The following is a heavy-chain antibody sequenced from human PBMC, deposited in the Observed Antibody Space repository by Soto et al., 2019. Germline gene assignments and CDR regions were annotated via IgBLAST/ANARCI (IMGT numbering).Heavy chain of an antibody. CDR2: IDWDDDK. V-gene: IGHV2-70*04. CDR1: GFSLSTSGMR. Sequence: SGPTLVNPTQTLTLTCTFSGFSLSTSGMRVSWIRQPPGKALEWLARIDWDDDKFYSTSLKTRLTISKDTSKNQVVLTMTNMDPVDTATYYCARMTYYYDSSGYSHDAFDIWGQGXMVTV. J-gene: IGHJ3*02. D-gene: IGHD3-22*01. CDR3: ARMTYYYDSSGYSHDAFDI.